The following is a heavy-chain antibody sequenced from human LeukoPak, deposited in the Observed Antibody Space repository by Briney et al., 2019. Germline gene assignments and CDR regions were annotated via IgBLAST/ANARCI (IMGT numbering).Heavy chain of an antibody. V-gene: IGHV4-61*02. CDR3: ARSMIVGIDAFDI. CDR2: LSTSGSP. Sequence: SETLSLTCTVSGGSISSDNHYWIWIRQPAGKGLEWIGRLSTSGSPYYSPSLKSRVTMSVDTSKNQFSLKLSSVTAADTAVYYCARSMIVGIDAFDIWGQGTMVTVSS. J-gene: IGHJ3*02. CDR1: GGSISSDNHY. D-gene: IGHD3-22*01.